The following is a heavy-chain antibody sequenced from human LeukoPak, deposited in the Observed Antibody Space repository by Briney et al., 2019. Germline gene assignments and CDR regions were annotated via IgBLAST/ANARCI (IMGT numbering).Heavy chain of an antibody. Sequence: ASVKVSCKASGYTFTGYYMHWVRQAPGQGLEWMGWINPNSGGTNYAQKFQGRVTMTRDTSISTAYMELSRLRSDDTAVYYCARGEGGYSGYDEDRWFDPWGQGTLVTVSS. CDR3: ARGEGGYSGYDEDRWFDP. J-gene: IGHJ5*02. CDR2: INPNSGGT. CDR1: GYTFTGYY. V-gene: IGHV1-2*02. D-gene: IGHD5-12*01.